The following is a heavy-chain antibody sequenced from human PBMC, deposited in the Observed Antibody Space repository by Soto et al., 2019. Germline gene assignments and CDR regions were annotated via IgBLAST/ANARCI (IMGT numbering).Heavy chain of an antibody. V-gene: IGHV1-2*04. Sequence: ASVKVSCKASGYTFTGYYMHWVRQAPGQGLEWMGWINPNSGGTNYAQKFQGWVTMTRDTSISTAYMELSRLRSDDTAVYYCARVGTGTPDNHYYYGMDVWGQGTTVTVSS. D-gene: IGHD1-1*01. CDR2: INPNSGGT. CDR1: GYTFTGYY. CDR3: ARVGTGTPDNHYYYGMDV. J-gene: IGHJ6*02.